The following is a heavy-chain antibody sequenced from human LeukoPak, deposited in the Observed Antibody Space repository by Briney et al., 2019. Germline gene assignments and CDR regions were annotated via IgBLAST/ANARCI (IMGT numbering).Heavy chain of an antibody. CDR1: GFTFSGYR. CDR3: ARDLAGPPQEVFDI. Sequence: AGGSLRLSCAASGFTFSGYRMSWVRQAPGKGLEWVANIKQDGSEKYYVDSVKGRFTISRDNAKKSLYLEMNSLRAEDTAVYYCARDLAGPPQEVFDIWGQGTTVTVSS. CDR2: IKQDGSEK. V-gene: IGHV3-7*01. J-gene: IGHJ3*02.